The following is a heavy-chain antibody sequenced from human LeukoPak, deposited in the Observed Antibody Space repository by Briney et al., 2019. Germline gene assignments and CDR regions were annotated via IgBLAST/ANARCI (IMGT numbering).Heavy chain of an antibody. CDR2: ISGSGGST. V-gene: IGHV3-23*01. J-gene: IGHJ4*02. D-gene: IGHD3-16*02. Sequence: GGSLRLSCAASGFTFSSYAMSWVRQAPGKGLEWVSAISGSGGSTYYADSVKGRFTISRDNSKNTLYLQMSSLRAEDTAVYYCAKTRDDYVWGSYRQWGQGTLVTVSS. CDR3: AKTRDDYVWGSYRQ. CDR1: GFTFSSYA.